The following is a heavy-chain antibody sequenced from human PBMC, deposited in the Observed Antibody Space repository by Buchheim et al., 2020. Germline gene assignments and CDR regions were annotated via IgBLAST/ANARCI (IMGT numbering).Heavy chain of an antibody. CDR3: TRQPMVRGVGRFDH. CDR1: GYTFTKSW. Sequence: EVQLVQSGAEVKKPGESLKISCQASGYTFTKSWIGWVRQVPGKGLEWMGVIYPSDSDARYSPPLQGQVTISVDRSLNTAYLQWNSLRASDTATYFCTRQPMVRGVGRFDHWGQGT. D-gene: IGHD3-10*01. J-gene: IGHJ5*02. CDR2: IYPSDSDA. V-gene: IGHV5-51*01.